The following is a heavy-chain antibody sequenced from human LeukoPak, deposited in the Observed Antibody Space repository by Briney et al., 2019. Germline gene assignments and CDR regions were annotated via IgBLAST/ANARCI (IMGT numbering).Heavy chain of an antibody. D-gene: IGHD3-22*01. CDR2: ISGSGGST. CDR1: GFTFSSYA. Sequence: GSLRLSCAASGFTFSSYAMSWVRQAPGKGLEWVSAISGSGGSTYYADSVKGRFTISRDNSKNTLYLQMNSLRAEDTAVYYCAKGSLPYYYDSSGSYGGHWGQGTLVTVSS. V-gene: IGHV3-23*01. CDR3: AKGSLPYYYDSSGSYGGH. J-gene: IGHJ4*02.